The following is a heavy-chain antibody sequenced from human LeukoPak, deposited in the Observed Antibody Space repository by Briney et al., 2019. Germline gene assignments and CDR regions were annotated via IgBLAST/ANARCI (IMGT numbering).Heavy chain of an antibody. CDR1: GGSISSGSYY. CDR3: ARGGLRIIRDAFDI. Sequence: PSETLSLTCTVSGGSISSGSYYWSWIRQPAGKGLEWIGRIYTSGSTNYNPSLKSRVTISVDTSKNQFSLKLSSVTAADTAVYYCARGGLRIIRDAFDIWGQGTMVTVSS. J-gene: IGHJ3*02. D-gene: IGHD2-15*01. V-gene: IGHV4-61*02. CDR2: IYTSGST.